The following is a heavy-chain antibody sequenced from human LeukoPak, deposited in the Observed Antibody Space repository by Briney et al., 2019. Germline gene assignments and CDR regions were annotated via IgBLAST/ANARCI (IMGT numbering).Heavy chain of an antibody. V-gene: IGHV3-48*02. CDR3: ARGLTTPLDI. CDR2: IKSSGATI. J-gene: IGHJ3*02. CDR1: AFSVSNNH. D-gene: IGHD2-15*01. Sequence: PAGGSLRLSCAASAFSVSNNHMSWVRQAPGKGLEWVSYIKSSGATIYYADSVQGRFTISRDNAKNSLYLQMNSLRDEDTAVYYCARGLTTPLDIWGQGTMVTVSS.